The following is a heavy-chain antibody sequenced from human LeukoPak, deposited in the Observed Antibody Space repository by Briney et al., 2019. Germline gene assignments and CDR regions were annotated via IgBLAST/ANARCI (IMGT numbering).Heavy chain of an antibody. D-gene: IGHD1-1*01. Sequence: PSXTLXLTCAVYGGSFSGYYWSWIRQPPGKGLEWIGEINHSGSTNYNPSLKSRVTISVDTSKNQFSLKLSSVTAADTAVYYCARHLGYTNNWFDPWGQGTLVTVSS. V-gene: IGHV4-34*01. J-gene: IGHJ5*02. CDR1: GGSFSGYY. CDR3: ARHLGYTNNWFDP. CDR2: INHSGST.